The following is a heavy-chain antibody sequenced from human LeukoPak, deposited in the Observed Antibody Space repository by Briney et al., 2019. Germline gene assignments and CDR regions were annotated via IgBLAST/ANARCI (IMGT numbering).Heavy chain of an antibody. Sequence: GGSLRLSCAASGFTFSSYNMNWVRQAPGKGLEWISHIRSGGNTIYYASSVKGRFTISRDNAKNSLYLEMKSLRAEDTAVYFCARGAARNYFDYRGQGTPVTVSS. CDR3: ARGAARNYFDY. CDR2: IRSGGNTI. D-gene: IGHD1-14*01. CDR1: GFTFSSYN. V-gene: IGHV3-48*01. J-gene: IGHJ4*02.